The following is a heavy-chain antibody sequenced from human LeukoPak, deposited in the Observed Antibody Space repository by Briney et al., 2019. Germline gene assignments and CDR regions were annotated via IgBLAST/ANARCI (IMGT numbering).Heavy chain of an antibody. CDR3: AISSSWSFDY. CDR1: GFTFSSHG. CDR2: IWYGGSNK. J-gene: IGHJ4*02. D-gene: IGHD6-13*01. V-gene: IGHV3-33*08. Sequence: PGGSLRLSCAASGFTFSSHGMHWVRQAPGKGLEWVAVIWYGGSNKYYADSVKGRFTISRDNSKNTLYLQMNSLRAEDTAVYYCAISSSWSFDYWGQGTLVTVAS.